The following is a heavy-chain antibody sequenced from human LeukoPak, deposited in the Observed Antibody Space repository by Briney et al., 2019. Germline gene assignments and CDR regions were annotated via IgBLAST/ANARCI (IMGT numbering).Heavy chain of an antibody. CDR1: DGSFSGHF. V-gene: IGHV4-34*01. D-gene: IGHD6-13*01. CDR2: ITHRGST. Sequence: PSETLSLTCGVYDGSFSGHFYSWIRQPPGKGLEWIGEITHRGSTNYNPSLKSRVAMSVDTSKNHFSLNLTSVAAADTAIYYCARALAAAVINWGQGTLVTVSS. J-gene: IGHJ1*01. CDR3: ARALAAAVIN.